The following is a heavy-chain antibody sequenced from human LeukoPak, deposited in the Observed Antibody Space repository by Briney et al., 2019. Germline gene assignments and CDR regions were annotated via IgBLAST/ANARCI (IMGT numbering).Heavy chain of an antibody. CDR3: ALKGRITSLRY. CDR2: ISGSGGST. Sequence: PGGSLRLSCAASGFTFSSYGMSWVRQAPGKGLEWVSAISGSGGSTYYADSVKGRFTISRDNSKNTLYLQMNSLRAEDTAVYYCALKGRITSLRYWGQGTLVTVSS. D-gene: IGHD3-10*01. J-gene: IGHJ4*02. CDR1: GFTFSSYG. V-gene: IGHV3-23*01.